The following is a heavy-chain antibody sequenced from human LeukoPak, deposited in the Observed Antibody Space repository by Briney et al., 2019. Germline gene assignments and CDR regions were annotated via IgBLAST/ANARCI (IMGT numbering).Heavy chain of an antibody. Sequence: ASVKVSCKASGGTFSSYAISWVRQAPGQGLEWMGGIIPIFGTANYAQKFQGRVTITTDESTSTAYMELSRLRSDDTAVYYCARGHADAPSFDYWGQGTLVTVSS. CDR1: GGTFSSYA. D-gene: IGHD2-2*01. CDR2: IIPIFGTA. CDR3: ARGHADAPSFDY. J-gene: IGHJ4*02. V-gene: IGHV1-69*05.